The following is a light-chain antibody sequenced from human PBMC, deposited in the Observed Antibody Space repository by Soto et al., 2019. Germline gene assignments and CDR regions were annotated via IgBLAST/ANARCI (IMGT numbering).Light chain of an antibody. CDR1: SSNIGAGYD. CDR3: QSYGSTLFVV. J-gene: IGLJ2*01. Sequence: QSVLTQPPSVSGAPGQRVTISCTGSSSNIGAGYDVHWYQQLPGTAPKLLIYGNSNRPSGVPDRFSGSKSGTSASLAITGLQAEDEADYYCQSYGSTLFVVFGGGTKLTVL. CDR2: GNS. V-gene: IGLV1-40*01.